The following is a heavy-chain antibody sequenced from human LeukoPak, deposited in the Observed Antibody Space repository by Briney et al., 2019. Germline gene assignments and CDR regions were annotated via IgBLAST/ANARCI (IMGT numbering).Heavy chain of an antibody. CDR1: GYTFTSYG. J-gene: IGHJ4*02. CDR3: ARGSTADY. D-gene: IGHD2-21*02. V-gene: IGHV1-18*01. CDR2: MSTYNGNA. Sequence: GASVKVSCKASGYTFTSYGISWVRQAPGQGLKWMVWMSTYNGNANYAKKLQGRVTMTTDTSTSTAYMELRSLRSDDTAVYYCARGSTADYWGQGTLVTVSP.